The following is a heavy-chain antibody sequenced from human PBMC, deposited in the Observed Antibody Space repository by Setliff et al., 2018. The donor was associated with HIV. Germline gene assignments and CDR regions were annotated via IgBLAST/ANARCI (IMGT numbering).Heavy chain of an antibody. CDR2: LNPSGNST. Sequence: ASVKVSCKASGYTFTSYYVHWVRQAPGQGLEWMGILNPSGNSTAYAQKFQGRVTMSRDTSTSTVYMELSRLRSDDTAVYYCARGGYHGFGSYGDYWGQGTLVTVSS. CDR1: GYTFTSYY. CDR3: ARGGYHGFGSYGDY. V-gene: IGHV1-46*01. D-gene: IGHD3-10*01. J-gene: IGHJ4*02.